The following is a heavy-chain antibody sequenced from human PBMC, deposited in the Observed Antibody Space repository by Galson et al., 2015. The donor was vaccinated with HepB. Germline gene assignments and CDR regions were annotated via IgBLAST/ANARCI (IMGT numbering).Heavy chain of an antibody. J-gene: IGHJ4*02. V-gene: IGHV3-23*01. CDR1: GFTFSSYA. CDR2: ISGSGGST. Sequence: SLRLSCAASGFTFSSYAMSWVRQAPGKGLEWVSAISGSGGSTYYADSVKGRFTISRDNSKNTLYLQMNSLRAEDTAVYYCARLGPDYGDYDYWDQGTLVTVSS. CDR3: ARLGPDYGDYDY. D-gene: IGHD4-17*01.